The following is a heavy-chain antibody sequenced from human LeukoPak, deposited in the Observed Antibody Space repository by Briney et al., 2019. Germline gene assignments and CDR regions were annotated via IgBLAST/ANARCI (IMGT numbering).Heavy chain of an antibody. D-gene: IGHD2-2*01. CDR2: IKGDGSVQ. CDR3: GQLLRAV. Sequence: PGGSLRLSCTASGFPFSGYYISWVRQAPGTGLEWLANIKGDGSVQDYVDSVKGRFAISRDNAKNSLYLQMNNLRVDDTAVYCVGQLLRAVWGKGTTVTASS. CDR1: GFPFSGYY. V-gene: IGHV3-7*01. J-gene: IGHJ6*03.